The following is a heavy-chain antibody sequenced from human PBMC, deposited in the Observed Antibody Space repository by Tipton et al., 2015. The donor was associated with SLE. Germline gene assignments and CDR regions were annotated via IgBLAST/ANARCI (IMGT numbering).Heavy chain of an antibody. CDR2: VYSSGST. CDR1: GGSISSYY. D-gene: IGHD6-19*01. Sequence: TLSLTCTVSGGSISSYYWNWIRQPPGKGLEWIGYVYSSGSTDYNPSLKSRMTISVDTSKNQFSLKLNSVTAADTAVYYCARDGQWQPLGFFDYWGQGILVTVSS. J-gene: IGHJ4*02. V-gene: IGHV4-59*01. CDR3: ARDGQWQPLGFFDY.